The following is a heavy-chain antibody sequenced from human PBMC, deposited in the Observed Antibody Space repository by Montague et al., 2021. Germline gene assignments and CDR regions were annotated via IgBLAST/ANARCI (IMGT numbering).Heavy chain of an antibody. Sequence: SLSLSCAASGFTFSSYWMSWVRQAPGKGLEWVANIGDDGVETYYVDSVKGRFTVSRDNAKSSLYLQMNSLRAEDTAVYYCGVSPRRGGMDAWGKGTTVTVSS. CDR3: GVSPRRGGMDA. J-gene: IGHJ6*03. CDR1: GFTFSSYW. CDR2: IGDDGVET. V-gene: IGHV3-7*01.